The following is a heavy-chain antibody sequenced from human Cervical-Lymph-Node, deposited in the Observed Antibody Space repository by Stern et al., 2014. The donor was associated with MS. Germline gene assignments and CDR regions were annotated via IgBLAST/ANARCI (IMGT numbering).Heavy chain of an antibody. D-gene: IGHD3-10*01. V-gene: IGHV3-74*02. CDR3: TKDTYGPEDY. CDR1: GFTLRNYW. J-gene: IGHJ4*02. CDR2: INRAGSSI. Sequence: EVQMEQYGGGLVQTGGTMRISCVACGFTLRNYWMHWVRQGPGKGVVFLALINRAGSSITHADSVKGRFTISRDNAKNTLYLQMNSLRVEDTAVYYCTKDTYGPEDYWGQVTSVTVSS.